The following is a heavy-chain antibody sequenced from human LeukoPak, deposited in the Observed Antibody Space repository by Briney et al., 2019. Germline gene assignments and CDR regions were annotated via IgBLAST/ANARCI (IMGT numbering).Heavy chain of an antibody. D-gene: IGHD1-14*01. Sequence: ASVKVSCKASGYTFTGSYMHWVRQAPGQGLEWMGWINPNSGGTNYAQKFQGRVTMTRDTSISTAYMELSRLRSDDTAVYYCAREQAEEYYFDYWGQGTLVTVSS. CDR3: AREQAEEYYFDY. CDR1: GYTFTGSY. V-gene: IGHV1-2*02. J-gene: IGHJ4*02. CDR2: INPNSGGT.